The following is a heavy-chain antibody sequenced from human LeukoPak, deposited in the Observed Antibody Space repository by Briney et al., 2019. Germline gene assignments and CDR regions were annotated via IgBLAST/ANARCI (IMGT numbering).Heavy chain of an antibody. CDR1: GFTFSSYS. D-gene: IGHD2-21*01. V-gene: IGHV3-21*01. Sequence: PGGSLRLSCAASGFTFSSYSMNWVRQAPEKGLEWVSSISSSSSYIYYADSVKGRFTISRDNAKNSLYLQMNSLRAEDTAVYYCARDILVITGYFDYWGQGTLVTVSS. J-gene: IGHJ4*02. CDR3: ARDILVITGYFDY. CDR2: ISSSSSYI.